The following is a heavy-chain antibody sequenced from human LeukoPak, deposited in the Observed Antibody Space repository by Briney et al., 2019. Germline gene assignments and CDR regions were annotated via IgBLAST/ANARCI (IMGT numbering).Heavy chain of an antibody. CDR1: GGSISSGGYY. J-gene: IGHJ5*02. D-gene: IGHD6-6*01. CDR3: AREHSSSSYNWFDP. CDR2: IYYSGST. V-gene: IGHV4-31*03. Sequence: SETLSLTCTVSGGSISSGGYYWSWIPQHPGKGLEWIGYIYYSGSTYYNPSLKSRVTISVDTSKNQFSLKLSSVTAADTAVYYCAREHSSSSYNWFDPWGQGTLVTVSS.